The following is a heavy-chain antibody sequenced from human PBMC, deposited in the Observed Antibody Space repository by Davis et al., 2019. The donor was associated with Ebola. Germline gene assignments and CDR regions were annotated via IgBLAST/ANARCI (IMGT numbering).Heavy chain of an antibody. J-gene: IGHJ6*03. V-gene: IGHV4-30-4*01. CDR1: GGSISSGDYY. Sequence: SETLSLTCTVSGGSISSGDYYWSWIRQPPGKGLEWIGYIYYSGSTYYNPSLKSRVTISVDTSKNQFSLKLSSVTAADTALYYCARDRGYCSSNSCLYYYYYMDVWGKGTTVTVSS. CDR2: IYYSGST. D-gene: IGHD2-2*01. CDR3: ARDRGYCSSNSCLYYYYYMDV.